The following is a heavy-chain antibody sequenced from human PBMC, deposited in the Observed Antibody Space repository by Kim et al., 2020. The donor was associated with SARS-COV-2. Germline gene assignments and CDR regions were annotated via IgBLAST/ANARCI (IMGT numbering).Heavy chain of an antibody. CDR2: INHSGST. CDR1: GGSFSGYY. CDR3: VWFLDY. Sequence: SETLSLTCAVYGGSFSGYYWSWIRQPPGKGLEWIGEINHSGSTNYNPSLKSRVTISVDTSKNQFSLKLSSVTAADTAVYYCVWFLDYWGQGTLVTVSS. D-gene: IGHD2-21*01. V-gene: IGHV4-34*01. J-gene: IGHJ4*02.